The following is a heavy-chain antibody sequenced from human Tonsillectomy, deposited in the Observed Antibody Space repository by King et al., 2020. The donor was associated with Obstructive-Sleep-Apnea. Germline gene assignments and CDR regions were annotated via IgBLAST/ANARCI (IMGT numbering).Heavy chain of an antibody. CDR3: ARDSPYEFSGGNPRGAFDI. Sequence: VQLVESGGGVVQPGRSLRLSCAASGFTFSSYGMHWVRQSPGKGLEWVAVIWYDGSNKYYADSVKGRFTISRDNSKNTLYLQMHSLRAEDTAVYYCARDSPYEFSGGNPRGAFDIWGQGTMVTVSS. CDR1: GFTFSSYG. D-gene: IGHD4-23*01. J-gene: IGHJ3*02. V-gene: IGHV3-33*01. CDR2: IWYDGSNK.